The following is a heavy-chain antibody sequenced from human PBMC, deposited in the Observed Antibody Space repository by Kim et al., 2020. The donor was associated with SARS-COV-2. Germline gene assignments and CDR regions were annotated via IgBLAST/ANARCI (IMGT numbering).Heavy chain of an antibody. CDR3: VRDSGTAYAMDV. Sequence: GGSLRLSCVGSGFSFTDYSANWVRQAPGKGLEWVSYNSKDPRHIYYADSVKGRFTISRDNAKNSLYLQMNSLRDEDTAVYYCVRDSGTAYAMDVWGQGTAVTVSS. CDR1: GFSFTDYS. CDR2: NSKDPRHI. V-gene: IGHV3-48*02. D-gene: IGHD3-10*01. J-gene: IGHJ6*02.